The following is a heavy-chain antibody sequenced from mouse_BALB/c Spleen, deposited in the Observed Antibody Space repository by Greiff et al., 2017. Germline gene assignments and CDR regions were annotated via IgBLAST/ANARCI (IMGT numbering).Heavy chain of an antibody. Sequence: LVESGAELARPGASVKLSCKASGYTFTSYWMQWVKQRPGQGLEWIGAIYPGDGDTRYTQKFKGKATLTADKSSSTAYMQLSSLASEDSAVYYCARGGVRPSYYFDYWGQGTTLTVSS. V-gene: IGHV1-87*01. J-gene: IGHJ2*01. CDR2: IYPGDGDT. D-gene: IGHD2-14*01. CDR3: ARGGVRPSYYFDY. CDR1: GYTFTSYW.